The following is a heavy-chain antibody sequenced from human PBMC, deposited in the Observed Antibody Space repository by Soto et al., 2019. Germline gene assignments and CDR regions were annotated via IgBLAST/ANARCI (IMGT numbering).Heavy chain of an antibody. Sequence: GGSLRLSCSASGFTFSSYAMHWVRQAPGKGLEYVSAICSNGGCTYYADSVKGRFTISRDNSKNTLYLQMSSLRAEDTTVYYCVKQDGYSYAFDIWGQGTMVTV. CDR2: ICSNGGCT. V-gene: IGHV3-64D*06. CDR1: GFTFSSYA. CDR3: VKQDGYSYAFDI. J-gene: IGHJ3*02. D-gene: IGHD5-18*01.